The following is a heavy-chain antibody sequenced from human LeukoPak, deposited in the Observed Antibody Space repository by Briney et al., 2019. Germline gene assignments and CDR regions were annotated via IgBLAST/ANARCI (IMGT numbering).Heavy chain of an antibody. V-gene: IGHV1-46*01. Sequence: ASVKVSCKASGYTFTSYAMNWVRQAPGQGLEWMGIINPSGGSTTYAQKFQGRVTMTRDTSTSTLYMELSSLRSEDTAVYYCARDLAAAGSYFDYWGQGTLVTVSS. J-gene: IGHJ4*02. CDR3: ARDLAAAGSYFDY. CDR1: GYTFTSYA. CDR2: INPSGGST. D-gene: IGHD6-13*01.